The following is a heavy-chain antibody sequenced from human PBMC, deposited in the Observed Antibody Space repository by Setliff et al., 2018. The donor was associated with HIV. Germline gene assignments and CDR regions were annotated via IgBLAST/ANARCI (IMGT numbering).Heavy chain of an antibody. Sequence: PGESLKISCKGSGYSFVDYSIAWVRQMPGKGLEWMGIIYPVDSETRYSPSFQGQVTISAGKSINTAYLQWTTLKASDSAMYYCARPRGNDYACSGFDDWGQGTLVTVSS. CDR1: GYSFVDYS. CDR2: IYPVDSET. J-gene: IGHJ4*02. CDR3: ARPRGNDYACSGFDD. V-gene: IGHV5-51*01. D-gene: IGHD3-16*01.